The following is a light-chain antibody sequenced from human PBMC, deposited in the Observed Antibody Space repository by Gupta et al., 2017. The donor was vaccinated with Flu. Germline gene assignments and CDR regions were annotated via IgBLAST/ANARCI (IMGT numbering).Light chain of an antibody. CDR3: KALDSSMVV. CDR1: NLGEKY. J-gene: IGLJ2*01. Sequence: SPGQKASINCSGNNLGEKYVSWYQKKPGQSTVCGSYKDSKWPSGIPERISGANSGNIANMNISGTQAMEYSIESCKALDSSMVVFGGGTKLTVL. CDR2: KDS. V-gene: IGLV3-1*01.